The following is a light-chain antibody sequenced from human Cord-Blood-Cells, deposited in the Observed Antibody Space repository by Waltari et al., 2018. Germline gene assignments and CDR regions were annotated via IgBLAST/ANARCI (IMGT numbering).Light chain of an antibody. CDR1: SSDVGGYNY. Sequence: QSALTQPASVSGSPGQSITISCTGTSSDVGGYNYVSWYQQHPGKAPKLMIYDVSNLPSGVSNRFSGSKSGNTASLTISGLQAEDEADYYCSSYTRSSTLVFGVGTKLTVL. CDR2: DVS. J-gene: IGLJ2*01. CDR3: SSYTRSSTLV. V-gene: IGLV2-14*01.